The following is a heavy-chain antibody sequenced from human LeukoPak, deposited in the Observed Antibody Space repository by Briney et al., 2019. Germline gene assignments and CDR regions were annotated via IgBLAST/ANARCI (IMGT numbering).Heavy chain of an antibody. D-gene: IGHD3-22*01. CDR3: ARTIVGGYYRYYYYYYMDV. CDR2: MNPNSGNT. J-gene: IGHJ6*03. V-gene: IGHV1-8*02. CDR1: GYTFTSYG. Sequence: GASVKVSCKASGYTFTSYGINWVRQATGQGLEWMGWMNPNSGNTGYAQKFQGRVTMTRNTSISTAYMELSSLRSEDTAVYYCARTIVGGYYRYYYYYYMDVWGKGTTVTISS.